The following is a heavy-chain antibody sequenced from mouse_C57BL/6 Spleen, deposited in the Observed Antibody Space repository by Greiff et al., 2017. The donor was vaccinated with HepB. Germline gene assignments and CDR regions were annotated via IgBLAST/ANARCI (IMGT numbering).Heavy chain of an antibody. CDR2: INPNNGGT. D-gene: IGHD2-1*01. Sequence: VQLQQSGPELVKPGASVKISCKASGYTFTDYYMNWVKQSHGKSLEWIGDINPNNGGTSYNQKFKGKATLTVDKSSSTAYMELRSLTSEDSAVYYCAREGKGDFDYWGQGTTLTVSS. V-gene: IGHV1-26*01. CDR3: AREGKGDFDY. CDR1: GYTFTDYY. J-gene: IGHJ2*01.